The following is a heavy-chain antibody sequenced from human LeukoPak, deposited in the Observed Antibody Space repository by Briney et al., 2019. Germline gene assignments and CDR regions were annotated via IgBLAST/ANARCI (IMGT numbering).Heavy chain of an antibody. V-gene: IGHV1-69*01. J-gene: IGHJ4*02. CDR3: ARGLGDSSGYYYSDN. D-gene: IGHD3-22*01. CDR2: IIPIFGTG. CDR1: GGTFSTYA. Sequence: SVKVSCKTSGGTFSTYAISWVRQAPGQGLEWMGGIIPIFGTGNYAQKFQGRVTISADESTSTAYMELSSLRSEDTAVYYCARGLGDSSGYYYSDNWGQGTLVTVSS.